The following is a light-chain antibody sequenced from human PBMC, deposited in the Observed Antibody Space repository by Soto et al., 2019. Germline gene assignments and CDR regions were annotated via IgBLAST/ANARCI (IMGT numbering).Light chain of an antibody. CDR2: LEGSGSY. V-gene: IGLV4-60*02. J-gene: IGLJ3*02. Sequence: QLVLTQSSSASASLGSSVKLTCTLSSGHSSYIIAWHQQQPRKAPRYLMKLEGSGSYNKGSGVPDRFSGSSSGADRYLTISNLQFEDEADYYCETWDFNTRVFGGGTKLTVL. CDR3: ETWDFNTRV. CDR1: SGHSSYI.